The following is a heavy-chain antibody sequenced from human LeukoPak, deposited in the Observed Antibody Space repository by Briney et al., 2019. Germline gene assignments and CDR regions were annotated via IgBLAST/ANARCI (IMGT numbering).Heavy chain of an antibody. J-gene: IGHJ4*02. CDR2: IKQDGSEK. V-gene: IGHV3-7*01. CDR1: GFTCSSYW. Sequence: GGSLRLSCAASGFTCSSYWMSWVRQAPGKGLEWVANIKQDGSEKYYVDSVKGRFTISRDNAKNSLYLQMNSLRAEDTAVYYCARDLSSNTFFDYWGQGTLVTVSS. D-gene: IGHD2-2*01. CDR3: ARDLSSNTFFDY.